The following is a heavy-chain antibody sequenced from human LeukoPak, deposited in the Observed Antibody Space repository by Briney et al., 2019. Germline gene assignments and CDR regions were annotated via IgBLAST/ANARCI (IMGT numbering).Heavy chain of an antibody. CDR2: ISYDGSNK. Sequence: GGSLRLSCAASGFTFSSYAMHWARQAPGKGLEWVAVISYDGSNKYYADSVKGRFTISRDNSKNTLYLQMNSLRAEDTAVYYCARDPSDFWSGSAFDYWGQGTLVTVSS. V-gene: IGHV3-30-3*01. CDR3: ARDPSDFWSGSAFDY. J-gene: IGHJ4*02. CDR1: GFTFSSYA. D-gene: IGHD3-3*01.